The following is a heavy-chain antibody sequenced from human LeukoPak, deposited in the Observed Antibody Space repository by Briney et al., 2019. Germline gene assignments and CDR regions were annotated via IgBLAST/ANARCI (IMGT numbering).Heavy chain of an antibody. J-gene: IGHJ3*02. V-gene: IGHV5-51*01. Sequence: PGESLKISCKGSGYSFSSYWIACVRQMPGKGLEWMGIIFPGDSNTRYSPSFQGQVTISADKSISTAYLQWSSLKGSDTAMYYCVRQWYNGNYWIAFDIWGQGTMVTVSS. D-gene: IGHD4-11*01. CDR1: GYSFSSYW. CDR2: IFPGDSNT. CDR3: VRQWYNGNYWIAFDI.